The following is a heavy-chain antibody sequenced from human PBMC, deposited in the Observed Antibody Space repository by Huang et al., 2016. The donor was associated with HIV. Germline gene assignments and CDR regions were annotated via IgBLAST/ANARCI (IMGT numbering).Heavy chain of an antibody. V-gene: IGHV1-3*01. CDR1: GFNFLTVA. D-gene: IGHD6-19*01. CDR2: MNGVGLT. J-gene: IGHJ5*02. Sequence: QVQLVQSGAEVEKPGASVNLSGKAFGFNFLTVALHWVGQGPGQRLEWMGGMNGVGLTKYPQKFQGRVTSTRDRSASTVYVDFKSLTYEDTAVYYCARDKEAGTPFFDPWGQGTLVTVSS. CDR3: ARDKEAGTPFFDP.